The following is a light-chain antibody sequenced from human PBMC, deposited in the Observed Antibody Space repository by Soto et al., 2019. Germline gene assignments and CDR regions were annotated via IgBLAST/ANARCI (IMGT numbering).Light chain of an antibody. CDR3: QQYGNAPLA. V-gene: IGKV3-11*01. CDR1: QSVSSY. J-gene: IGKJ4*01. Sequence: EIVLTQSPATLSLSPGERATLSCRASQSVSSYLAWYQQKPGQAPRLLIYDASNRATGIPARFSGSGSGTDFTLTISSLEPEGFAVYYCQQYGNAPLAFGGGTRV. CDR2: DAS.